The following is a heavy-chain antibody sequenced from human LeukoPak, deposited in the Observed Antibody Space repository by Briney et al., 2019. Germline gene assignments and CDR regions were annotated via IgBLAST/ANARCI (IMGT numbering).Heavy chain of an antibody. CDR3: ARVGYGDYLYFDY. Sequence: PGGFLRLSCAASGFTVSSNYMSWVRQAPGKGLEWVSVIYSGGSTYYADSVKGRFTISRDSSKNTLYLQMNSLRAEDTAVYYCARVGYGDYLYFDYWGQGTLVTVSS. J-gene: IGHJ4*02. CDR1: GFTVSSNY. D-gene: IGHD4-17*01. V-gene: IGHV3-66*01. CDR2: IYSGGST.